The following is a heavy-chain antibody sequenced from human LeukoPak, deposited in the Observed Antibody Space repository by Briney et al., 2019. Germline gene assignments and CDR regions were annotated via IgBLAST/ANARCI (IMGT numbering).Heavy chain of an antibody. CDR2: ISCNGGSI. CDR3: AKGQLYYYDSSGYYRAYYFDY. CDR1: GFTFDYYA. Sequence: SLRLSCSASGFTFDYYAMHWVRPAPGKGLVWVSGISCNGGSIGYADYVKGRFTISRDNAKNSLYLQMNSLRAEETALYYCAKGQLYYYDSSGYYRAYYFDYWGQGTLVTVSS. J-gene: IGHJ4*02. D-gene: IGHD3-22*01. V-gene: IGHV3-9*01.